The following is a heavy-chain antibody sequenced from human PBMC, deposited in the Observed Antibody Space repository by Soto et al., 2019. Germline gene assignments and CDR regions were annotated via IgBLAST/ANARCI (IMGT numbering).Heavy chain of an antibody. CDR3: ARVSSSSWYEVDY. CDR1: GGSISSYY. CDR2: IYYSGST. D-gene: IGHD6-13*01. J-gene: IGHJ4*02. V-gene: IGHV4-59*01. Sequence: QVQLQESGPGLVKPSETLSLTCTVSGGSISSYYWSWIRQPPGKGLEWIGYIYYSGSTNYNPSLKSRVTISVDTSKNQFSLKLSSVTAADTAVYYCARVSSSSWYEVDYWGQGTLVTVSS.